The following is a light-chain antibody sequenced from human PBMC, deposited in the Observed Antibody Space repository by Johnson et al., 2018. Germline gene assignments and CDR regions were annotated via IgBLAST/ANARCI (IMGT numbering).Light chain of an antibody. J-gene: IGLJ1*01. CDR1: SSNIGNNY. CDR2: ENN. CDR3: GTWDSSLSAGKC. V-gene: IGLV1-51*02. Sequence: QSVLTQPPSVSAAPGQKVTISCSGSSSNIGNNYVSWYQQLPGTAPKLLIYENNKRPSGIPDRFSGSKSGTSATLGITGLQTGDEADYYCGTWDSSLSAGKCLGTGTKVTVL.